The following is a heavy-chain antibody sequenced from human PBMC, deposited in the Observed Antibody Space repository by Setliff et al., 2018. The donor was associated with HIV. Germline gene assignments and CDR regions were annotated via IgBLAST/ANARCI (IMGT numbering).Heavy chain of an antibody. V-gene: IGHV4-34*01. J-gene: IGHJ4*02. CDR1: GGSLSSYY. Sequence: ETLSLTCAVYGGSLSSYYWSWIRQSTGKGLEWIGEINDSGTTNYNPSLESRVTMLIDMSKNQLSLKLSSVTAADTDVYFCARGPIRYSSGVRWFLGVESWYSGIDYWGQGTRVTVSS. CDR2: INDSGTT. CDR3: ARGPIRYSSGVRWFLGVESWYSGIDY. D-gene: IGHD2-15*01.